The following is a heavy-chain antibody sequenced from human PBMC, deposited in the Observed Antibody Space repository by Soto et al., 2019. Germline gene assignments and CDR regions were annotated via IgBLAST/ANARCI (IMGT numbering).Heavy chain of an antibody. CDR2: ISGSGGST. CDR1: GLMFSSYA. CDR3: AKDGSWGDHYYFDN. D-gene: IGHD2-21*02. Sequence: GGSLRLSCAVSGLMFSSYAMTWVRQAPGKGLEWVSSISGSGGSTYYSDSVRGRFTISRDNSKKMLYLEMNSLKGDDTAVYYCAKDGSWGDHYYFDNWGQGTLVTVSS. J-gene: IGHJ4*02. V-gene: IGHV3-23*01.